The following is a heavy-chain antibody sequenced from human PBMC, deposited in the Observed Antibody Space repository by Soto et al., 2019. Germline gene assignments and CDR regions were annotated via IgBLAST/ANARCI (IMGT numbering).Heavy chain of an antibody. CDR2: IKSRIDGGRV. D-gene: IGHD1-7*01. CDR1: GFPFSKAW. J-gene: IGHJ4*02. V-gene: IGHV3-15*01. CDR3: TTSVTGTPRAIDY. Sequence: EVQLVESGGGLVKPGGSLTLSCAVSGFPFSKAWMSWVRQAPGKGLEWIGRIKSRIDGGRVDYAAPVQGRFTISRDDSENTLFLQINSLKTEDTAVYYCTTSVTGTPRAIDYWGQGTLVTVSS.